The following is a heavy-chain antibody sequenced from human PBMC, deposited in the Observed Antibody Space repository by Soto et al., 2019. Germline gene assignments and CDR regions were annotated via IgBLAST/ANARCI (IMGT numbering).Heavy chain of an antibody. CDR3: ARDRMIFGHYYGMDV. V-gene: IGHV3-30*03. CDR1: GFTFSSYG. J-gene: IGHJ6*02. CDR2: ISYDGSNK. D-gene: IGHD3-3*01. Sequence: QVQLVESGGGVVQPGRSLRLSCAASGFTFSSYGMHWVRQAPGKGLEWVAVISYDGSNKYYADSVKGRFTISRDNSKNPLYLQMTSLRAEDTAVYYCARDRMIFGHYYGMDVWGQGTTVTVSS.